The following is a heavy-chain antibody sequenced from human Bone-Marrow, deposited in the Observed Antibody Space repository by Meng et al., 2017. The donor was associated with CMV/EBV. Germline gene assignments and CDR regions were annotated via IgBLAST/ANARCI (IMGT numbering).Heavy chain of an antibody. V-gene: IGHV6-1*01. CDR2: TYYRSKWYN. CDR1: SSNSAA. CDR3: AFSNCSSTSCWDWFDP. J-gene: IGHJ5*02. Sequence: SSNSAAWNWSRQSPSRGLEWLGRTYYRSKWYNDYAVSVKSRITINPDTSKNQFSLQLNSVTPEDTAVYYCAFSNCSSTSCWDWFDPWGQGTLVTVSS. D-gene: IGHD2-2*01.